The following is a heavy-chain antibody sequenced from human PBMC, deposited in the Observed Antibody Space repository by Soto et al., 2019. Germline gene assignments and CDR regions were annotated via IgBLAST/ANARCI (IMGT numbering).Heavy chain of an antibody. CDR2: ISSSSSYI. J-gene: IGHJ4*02. Sequence: GXSLRLSCAASGFTLSSYSLNWFRQAPGKGLEWVSSISSSSSYIYYADSVKGRFTISRDNAKNSLYLQMNSLRAEDTAVYYCARDQGLSGNDYWGQGTLVTVSS. CDR3: ARDQGLSGNDY. CDR1: GFTLSSYS. V-gene: IGHV3-21*01.